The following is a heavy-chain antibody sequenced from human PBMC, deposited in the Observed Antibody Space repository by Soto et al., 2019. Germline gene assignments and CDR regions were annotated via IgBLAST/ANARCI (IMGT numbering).Heavy chain of an antibody. CDR1: GGSISSSSDY. CDR3: ARQWGTDAFDF. D-gene: IGHD1-1*01. J-gene: IGHJ3*01. Sequence: SETLSLTCTVSGGSISSSSDYWAWIRQPPGKGLEWVGNIYYSGNTYYNPSLKSRVTISVDTSKNQFSLKLSSVTAADTAVYYCARQWGTDAFDFWGQGTMVTVSS. V-gene: IGHV4-39*01. CDR2: IYYSGNT.